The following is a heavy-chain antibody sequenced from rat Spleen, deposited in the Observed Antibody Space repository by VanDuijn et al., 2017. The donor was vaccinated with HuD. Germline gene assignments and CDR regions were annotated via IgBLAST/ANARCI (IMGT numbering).Heavy chain of an antibody. Sequence: EVQLVESGGGLVQPGRSMKLSCAASGFTFSNYDMAWVRQAPTKGLEWVASISYDGSSTYYRDSVKGRFTISRDNAKSTLYLQMDSLRSEDTATYYCTYITTRTHYFDYWGQGVMVTVSS. CDR1: GFTFSNYD. CDR3: TYITTRTHYFDY. J-gene: IGHJ2*01. V-gene: IGHV5-20*01. D-gene: IGHD1-10*01. CDR2: ISYDGSST.